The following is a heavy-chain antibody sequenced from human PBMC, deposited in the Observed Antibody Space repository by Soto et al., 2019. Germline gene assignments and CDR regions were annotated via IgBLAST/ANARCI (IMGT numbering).Heavy chain of an antibody. CDR1: GFTFSSYS. D-gene: IGHD6-13*01. J-gene: IGHJ3*02. V-gene: IGHV3-21*01. CDR2: ISSSSSYI. CDR3: ARERIEAAGNDAFDI. Sequence: EVQLVESGGGLVKPGGSLRLSCAASGFTFSSYSMNWVRQAPGKGLEWVSSISSSSSYIYYADSVKGRFTISRDNAKNSLYLQMNSLRAEDTAVYYCARERIEAAGNDAFDIWGQGTMVTVSS.